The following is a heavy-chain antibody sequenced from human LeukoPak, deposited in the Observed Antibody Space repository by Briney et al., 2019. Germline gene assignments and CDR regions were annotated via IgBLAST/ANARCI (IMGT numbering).Heavy chain of an antibody. V-gene: IGHV1-2*02. CDR3: AKWGTYYYDSSGDLGLDY. CDR2: INPNCGGT. J-gene: IGHJ4*02. Sequence: ASVKVSCKASGYSFSDYYIHWVRQAPGQGLEWMGWINPNCGGTHYAQKFQGRVTMTRDTSITTVYMELSRLRSDDTAVYYCAKWGTYYYDSSGDLGLDYWGQGTLVTVSS. CDR1: GYSFSDYY. D-gene: IGHD3-22*01.